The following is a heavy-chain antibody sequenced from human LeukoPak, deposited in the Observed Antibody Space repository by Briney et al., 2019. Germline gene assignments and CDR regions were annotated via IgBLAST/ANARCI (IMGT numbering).Heavy chain of an antibody. J-gene: IGHJ3*02. CDR3: AGRTYYYDSSGYSDAFDI. D-gene: IGHD3-22*01. CDR2: IYTSGST. Sequence: SETLSLTCAVYDGSFSGYYWSWIRQPAGKGLEWIGRIYTSGSTNYNPSLKSRVTMSVDTSKNQFSLKLSSVTAADTAVYYCAGRTYYYDSSGYSDAFDIWGQGTMVTVSS. V-gene: IGHV4-59*10. CDR1: DGSFSGYY.